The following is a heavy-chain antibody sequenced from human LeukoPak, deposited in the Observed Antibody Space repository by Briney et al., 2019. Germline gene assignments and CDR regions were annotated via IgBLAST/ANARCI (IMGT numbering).Heavy chain of an antibody. CDR1: GDSISSSSSY. CDR2: IYYSGSN. Sequence: SETLSLTCTVSGDSISSSSSYWGWIRQPPGKGLEWIGSIYYSGSNFDNPALKSRVTISVDTSKNQFSLKLSSVTAADTAVYYCARSRMRWPFDYWGQGTLVTVSS. CDR3: ARSRMRWPFDY. V-gene: IGHV4-39*07. D-gene: IGHD2-8*01. J-gene: IGHJ4*02.